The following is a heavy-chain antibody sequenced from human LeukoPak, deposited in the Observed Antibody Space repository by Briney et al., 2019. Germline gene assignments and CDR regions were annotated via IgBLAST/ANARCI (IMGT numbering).Heavy chain of an antibody. D-gene: IGHD2-15*01. J-gene: IGHJ4*02. CDR1: GFTFSSYS. V-gene: IGHV3-21*01. CDR3: ARGAAVAVLYCY. Sequence: PGGSLRLSCAASGFTFSSYSMNWVRQAPGKGLEWVSSISSSSSYIYYADSVKGRFTISRDNAKNSLYLQMNSLRAEDTAVYYCARGAAVAVLYCYWGQETLVTVSS. CDR2: ISSSSSYI.